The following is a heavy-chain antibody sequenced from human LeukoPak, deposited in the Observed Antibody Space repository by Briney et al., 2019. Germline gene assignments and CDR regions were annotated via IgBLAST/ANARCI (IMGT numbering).Heavy chain of an antibody. CDR2: ISSSGSTI. J-gene: IGHJ4*02. CDR3: ARDLGRSRFGEFLFDY. CDR1: GFTFSDYH. V-gene: IGHV3-11*01. D-gene: IGHD3-10*01. Sequence: GGSLRLSCAASGFTFSDYHMSWIRQAPGKGLEWVSYISSSGSTIYYADSVKGRFTISRDNAKNSLYLQMNSLRAEDTAVYYCARDLGRSRFGEFLFDYWGQGTLVTVSS.